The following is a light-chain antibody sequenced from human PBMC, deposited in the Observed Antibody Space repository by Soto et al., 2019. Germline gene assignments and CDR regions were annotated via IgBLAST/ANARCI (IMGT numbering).Light chain of an antibody. CDR3: QQYFDVPFT. J-gene: IGKJ4*01. CDR1: RSVLYKSNNKNH. CDR2: WAS. Sequence: DIVMTHSPDSLAVSLGERATINCKCSRSVLYKSNNKNHLAWYQQKPGRPPQLIIYWASTRESGVPERFSGSGSGTDFTLTISSLEAEDVAFYWCQQYFDVPFTFGGGTKVDI. V-gene: IGKV4-1*01.